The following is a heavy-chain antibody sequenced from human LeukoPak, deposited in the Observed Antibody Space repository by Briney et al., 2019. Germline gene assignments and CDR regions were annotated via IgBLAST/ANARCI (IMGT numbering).Heavy chain of an antibody. CDR3: ARVATHCSSTSCYLRD. J-gene: IGHJ4*02. CDR2: ISSSSSYI. V-gene: IGHV3-21*01. Sequence: GVSLTLSCAASGFTFSSYSMNWVRQAPGKGLEWVSSISSSSSYIYYADSVKGRFPISRDNAKNSLYLQMNSLRAENTAVYYCARVATHCSSTSCYLRDWGQGTLVTVSS. CDR1: GFTFSSYS. D-gene: IGHD2-2*01.